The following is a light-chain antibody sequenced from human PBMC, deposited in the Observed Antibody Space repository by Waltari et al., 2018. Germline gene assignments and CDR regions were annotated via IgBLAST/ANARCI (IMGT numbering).Light chain of an antibody. CDR3: GADHGSGSNFVYV. CDR1: RGYSNYK. J-gene: IGLJ1*01. V-gene: IGLV9-49*01. Sequence: QPVLTQPPSASASLGASVTLTCTLSRGYSNYKVDWYQPSPGTGPRFVMRVGTGGIVGSKGDGIPDRFSVLGSGLNRYLTIKNIQEEDESDYHCGADHGSGSNFVYVFGTGTKVTVL. CDR2: VGTGGIVG.